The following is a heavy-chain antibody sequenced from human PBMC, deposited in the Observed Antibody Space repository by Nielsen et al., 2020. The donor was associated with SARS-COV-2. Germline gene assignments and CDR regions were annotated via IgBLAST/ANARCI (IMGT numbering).Heavy chain of an antibody. J-gene: IGHJ5*02. CDR2: ISSSGSTT. V-gene: IGHV3-48*03. Sequence: GGSLRLSCAASGFTFSSYEMNWVRQAPGKGLEWVSYISSSGSTTYYADSVKGRFTISRDNSKNTLYLQMNSLRAEDTAVYYCAKDPDIVLMVYALGWFDPWGQGTLVTVSS. CDR1: GFTFSSYE. D-gene: IGHD2-8*01. CDR3: AKDPDIVLMVYALGWFDP.